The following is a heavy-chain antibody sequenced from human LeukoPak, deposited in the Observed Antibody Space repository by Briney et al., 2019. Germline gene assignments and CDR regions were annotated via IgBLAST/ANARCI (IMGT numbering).Heavy chain of an antibody. Sequence: PGGSLRLSCAASGFTFSSYSMNWVRQAPGKGLEWVSSISSTSSYIFYADSVKGRFTISRDNAKNSLYLQMNSLRAEDTAVYYSARVIVARPGVWAAGFWGQGTLVTVSS. J-gene: IGHJ4*02. V-gene: IGHV3-21*06. CDR3: ARVIVARPGVWAAGF. CDR2: ISSTSSYI. CDR1: GFTFSSYS. D-gene: IGHD6-6*01.